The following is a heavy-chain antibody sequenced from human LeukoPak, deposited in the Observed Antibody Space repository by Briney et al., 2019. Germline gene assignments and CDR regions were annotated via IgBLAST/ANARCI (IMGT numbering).Heavy chain of an antibody. V-gene: IGHV7-4-1*02. CDR1: GYTFTSYA. Sequence: ASVKVSCKASGYTFTSYAMNWVRQAPGRGLEWMGWINTNTGNPTYAQGFTGRFVFSLDTSVSTAYLQISSLKAEDTAVYYCARDQAIYYGSGSYRVDYWGQGTLVTVSS. CDR2: INTNTGNP. CDR3: ARDQAIYYGSGSYRVDY. D-gene: IGHD3-10*01. J-gene: IGHJ4*02.